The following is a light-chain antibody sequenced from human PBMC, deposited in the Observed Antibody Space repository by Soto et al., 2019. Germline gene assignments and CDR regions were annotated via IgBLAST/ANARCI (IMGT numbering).Light chain of an antibody. J-gene: IGKJ3*01. CDR2: WAS. CDR1: QRVLKSSTNKNC. Sequence: DIVLTQSPASLTVSLGERATINCRSSQRVLKSSTNKNCVAWYQHKPGQPPKLLINWASTRESGVPARFSGSGSGTDITLTISSLQAEDVAVYYCQQYSTPPFTFGPGTTVEIK. V-gene: IGKV4-1*01. CDR3: QQYSTPPFT.